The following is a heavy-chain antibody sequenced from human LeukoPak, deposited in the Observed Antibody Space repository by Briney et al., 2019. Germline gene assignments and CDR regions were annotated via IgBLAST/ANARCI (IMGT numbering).Heavy chain of an antibody. D-gene: IGHD4-17*01. CDR3: ARASHDYGDYSHFDY. CDR2: IYHSGST. J-gene: IGHJ4*02. V-gene: IGHV4-59*12. Sequence: SETLSLTCTVSGGSISSYCWSWIRQPPGKGLEWIGEIYHSGSTNFNPSLKTRVTISVDKSKKHFSLKMTSVTAADTAVYYCARASHDYGDYSHFDYWGQGTLVTVSS. CDR1: GGSISSYC.